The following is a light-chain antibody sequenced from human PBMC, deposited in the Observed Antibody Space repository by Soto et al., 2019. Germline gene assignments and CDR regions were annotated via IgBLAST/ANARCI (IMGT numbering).Light chain of an antibody. CDR3: SSYTASRTK. V-gene: IGLV2-14*01. CDR2: DVS. CDR1: NSDIGTYIY. J-gene: IGLJ2*01. Sequence: QSALTQPASVSGSPGQSITISCTGTNSDIGTYIYVSWYQQHPGKAPKLLIYDVSNRPSGVSNRFSGSKSGNTASLTISGLQAEGEADYYCSSYTASRTKFGGGTKLTV.